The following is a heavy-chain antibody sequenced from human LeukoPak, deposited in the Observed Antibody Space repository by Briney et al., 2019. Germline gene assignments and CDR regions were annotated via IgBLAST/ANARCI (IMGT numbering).Heavy chain of an antibody. V-gene: IGHV4-39*07. Sequence: SETLSLTCTVSGGSISSSSYYWGWIRQPPGKGLEWIGSISYSGSTYYNPSLKSRVTTSVDTSKNQFSLKLSSVTAADTAVYYCARGYCSGGSCYSYYYYNYMDVWGKGTTVTVSS. J-gene: IGHJ6*03. CDR1: GGSISSSSYY. D-gene: IGHD2-15*01. CDR2: ISYSGST. CDR3: ARGYCSGGSCYSYYYYNYMDV.